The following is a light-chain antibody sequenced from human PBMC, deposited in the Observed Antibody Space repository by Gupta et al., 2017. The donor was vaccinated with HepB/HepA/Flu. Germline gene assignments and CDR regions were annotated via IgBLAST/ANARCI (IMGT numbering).Light chain of an antibody. CDR3: YSAADNNGV. Sequence: SYELTQPSSVSVSPGQTARITCSGDVLAKKYARWFQQKPGQAPVLVIYKDSERPSGIPERFSGYSSGNTVTLTISGAQVEDEADYYCYSAADNNGVFGGGTKLTVL. V-gene: IGLV3-27*01. CDR2: KDS. CDR1: VLAKKY. J-gene: IGLJ3*02.